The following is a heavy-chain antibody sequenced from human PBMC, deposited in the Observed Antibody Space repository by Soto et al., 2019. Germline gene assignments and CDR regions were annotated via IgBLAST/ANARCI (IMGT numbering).Heavy chain of an antibody. D-gene: IGHD2-2*01. CDR1: DGSIISGGYS. CDR3: ARLGAAYQSLDS. CDR2: MYHSGTT. Sequence: SLNCGVADGSIISGGYSRSWIRQPPGKGLEWIGYMYHSGTTSYNPSLKSRVTISLETSKSQISLRLSSVTAADTAVYYCARLGAAYQSLDSWGPGTLVTVSS. V-gene: IGHV4-30-2*01. J-gene: IGHJ5*01.